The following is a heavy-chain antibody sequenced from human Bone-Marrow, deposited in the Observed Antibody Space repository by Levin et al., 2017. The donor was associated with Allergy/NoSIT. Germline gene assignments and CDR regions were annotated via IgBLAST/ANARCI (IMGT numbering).Heavy chain of an antibody. V-gene: IGHV3-66*01. Sequence: GESLKISCAASEFIVSSHYMSWVRQAPGKGLDWVSVIYSGGSAYYADSVQGRFTISRDNSKNTLYLQMNSLRAEDTAVYYCVARSNGMDVWGQGTTVTVSS. CDR2: IYSGGSA. J-gene: IGHJ6*02. CDR3: VARSNGMDV. CDR1: EFIVSSHY. D-gene: IGHD5-12*01.